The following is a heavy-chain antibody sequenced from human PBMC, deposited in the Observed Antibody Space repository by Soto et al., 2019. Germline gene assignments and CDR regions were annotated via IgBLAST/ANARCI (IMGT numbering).Heavy chain of an antibody. CDR3: AKDKALGSLHYYYYYMDV. Sequence: PGGSLRLSCAASGFTFDDYAMHWVRQAPGKGLEWVSGISWNSGSIGYADSVKGRFTISRDNAKNSLYLQMNSLRAEDTALYYCAKDKALGSLHYYYYYMDVWGKGTTVTVSS. J-gene: IGHJ6*03. D-gene: IGHD7-27*01. CDR1: GFTFDDYA. CDR2: ISWNSGSI. V-gene: IGHV3-9*01.